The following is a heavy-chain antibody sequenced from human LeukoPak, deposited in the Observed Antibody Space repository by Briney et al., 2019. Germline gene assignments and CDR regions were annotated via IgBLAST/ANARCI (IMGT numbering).Heavy chain of an antibody. Sequence: GSVRLSCVDSGFTFSASWMAWVRQAPGKGLEWVANINEDGSAKNYVGSVRGRFTVSRDNRKKSVYLEMNSLRAEDTAVCYCARDRAYNRFDYWGQGSLVTVSS. D-gene: IGHD5-24*01. CDR2: INEDGSAK. CDR3: ARDRAYNRFDY. V-gene: IGHV3-7*01. J-gene: IGHJ4*02. CDR1: GFTFSASW.